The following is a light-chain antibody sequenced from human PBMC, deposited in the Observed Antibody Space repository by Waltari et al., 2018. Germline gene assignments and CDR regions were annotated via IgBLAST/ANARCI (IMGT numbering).Light chain of an antibody. Sequence: SYVLTQPPSVSVAPGETARITCEGNKIDRTNVHWYHKKPGQSPVLFVNDDTDRPSGIPERFSGSNSGDTATLTISRVEAGDEADYYCHVWDASRDHVVFGGGTKLTVL. J-gene: IGLJ2*01. CDR2: DDT. V-gene: IGLV3-21*02. CDR1: KIDRTN. CDR3: HVWDASRDHVV.